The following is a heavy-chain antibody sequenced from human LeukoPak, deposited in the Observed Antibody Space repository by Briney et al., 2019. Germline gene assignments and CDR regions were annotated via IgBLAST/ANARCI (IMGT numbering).Heavy chain of an antibody. V-gene: IGHV3-48*03. CDR1: GFTFSSYE. CDR2: ISSSGSTI. Sequence: GGSLRLSCAASGFTFSSYEMNWVRQAPGKGLEWVSYISSSGSTIYYADSVKGRFTISRDNAKNSLYLQMNSLRAEDTAVYYCARVFYDFWSGYPSYYFDYWGQGTLVTVSS. CDR3: ARVFYDFWSGYPSYYFDY. J-gene: IGHJ4*02. D-gene: IGHD3-3*01.